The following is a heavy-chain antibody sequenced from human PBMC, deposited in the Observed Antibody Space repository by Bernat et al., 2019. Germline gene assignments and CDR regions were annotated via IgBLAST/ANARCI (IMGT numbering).Heavy chain of an antibody. Sequence: LVQSGAEGKKPGASVKVSCKASGYTFTDYYIHWVRQAPGQGLEWMGIINPSGGGTTYAQKFQGRVTMTSDTSTRTVYMELSSLRYEDTAVYYCAREGNSGVVAAGFDYWGQGTLATVSS. V-gene: IGHV1-46*01. CDR1: GYTFTDYY. CDR2: INPSGGGT. CDR3: AREGNSGVVAAGFDY. D-gene: IGHD2-15*01. J-gene: IGHJ4*02.